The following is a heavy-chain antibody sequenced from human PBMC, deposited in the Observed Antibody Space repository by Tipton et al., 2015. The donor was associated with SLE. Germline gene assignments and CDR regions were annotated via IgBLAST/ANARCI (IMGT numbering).Heavy chain of an antibody. CDR3: TRDPGQDYYNGLDV. Sequence: LSFTCAASEFFVSNYYMSWVRQAPGKGLEWVSVIYGGGNTYYAHPVKGRFTISRDNSKNTLYLQMNSLRAEDTAVYYCTRDPGQDYYNGLDVWGQGTTVTVSS. V-gene: IGHV3-53*05. CDR2: IYGGGNT. CDR1: EFFVSNYY. J-gene: IGHJ6*02.